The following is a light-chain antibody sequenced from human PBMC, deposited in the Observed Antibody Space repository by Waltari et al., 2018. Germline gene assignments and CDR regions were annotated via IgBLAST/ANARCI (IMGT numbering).Light chain of an antibody. CDR2: GAS. Sequence: EIVLTQSPGTLSMSAGERATLSCRASQSFANNDLAWYQQKPGQAPRLLMYGASSRATGIPDRFSGSGSGTDFTLTISRLEPEDFAVYFCQYYGDSPFTFGPGTKVDLK. J-gene: IGKJ3*01. CDR1: QSFANND. V-gene: IGKV3-20*01. CDR3: QYYGDSPFT.